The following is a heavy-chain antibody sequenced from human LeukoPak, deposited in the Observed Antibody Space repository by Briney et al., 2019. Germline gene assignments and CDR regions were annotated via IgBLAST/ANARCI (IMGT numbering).Heavy chain of an antibody. D-gene: IGHD2-2*01. V-gene: IGHV1-69*13. CDR3: VRGLYCSSRISCYDYGLDV. CDR2: FIPILGTP. Sequence: ASVKVSCKASGYAFTAYYIHWVRQAPGQGLEWVGGFIPILGTPRHAQNLQGRVTITADESTSTGYMELSSLRCEDTAVYYCVRGLYCSSRISCYDYGLDVWGQGTTVTVSS. J-gene: IGHJ6*02. CDR1: GYAFTAYY.